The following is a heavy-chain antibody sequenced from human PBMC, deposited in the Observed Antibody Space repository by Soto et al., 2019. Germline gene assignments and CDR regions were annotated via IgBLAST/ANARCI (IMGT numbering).Heavy chain of an antibody. CDR1: GGTFSSYA. Sequence: QVPLVQSGAEVKKPGSSVKVSCKASGGTFSSYAISWVRQAPGQGLEWMGGIIPIFGTANYAQKFQGRVTITADESTSTPYMELSSLRSEDTAVYYCAREGGKMKGSYYYFDYWGQGTLVTVSS. V-gene: IGHV1-69*01. J-gene: IGHJ4*02. D-gene: IGHD1-26*01. CDR2: IIPIFGTA. CDR3: AREGGKMKGSYYYFDY.